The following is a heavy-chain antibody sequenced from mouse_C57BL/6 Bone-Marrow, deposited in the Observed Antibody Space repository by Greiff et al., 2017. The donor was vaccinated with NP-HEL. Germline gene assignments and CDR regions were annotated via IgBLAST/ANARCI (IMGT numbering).Heavy chain of an antibody. J-gene: IGHJ1*03. Sequence: EVQVVESGEGLVKPGGSLKLSCAASGFTFSSYAMSWVRQTPEKRLEWVAYISSGGDYIYYADTVKGRFTISRDNARNTLYLQMSSLKSEDTAMYYCTRGDYYGPYWYFDVWGTGTTVTVSS. CDR1: GFTFSSYA. CDR3: TRGDYYGPYWYFDV. D-gene: IGHD1-1*01. CDR2: ISSGGDYI. V-gene: IGHV5-9-1*02.